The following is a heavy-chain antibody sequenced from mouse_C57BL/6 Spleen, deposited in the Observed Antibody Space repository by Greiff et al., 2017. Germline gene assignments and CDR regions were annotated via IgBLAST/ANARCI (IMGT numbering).Heavy chain of an antibody. Sequence: VKLMESGPELVKPGASVKISCKASGYAFSSSWMNWVKQRPGKGLEWIGRIYPGDGDTNYNGKFKGKATLTADKSSSTASMQLSSLTSEDSAVYFCARLDYGSFDYWGQGTTLTVSS. CDR3: ARLDYGSFDY. J-gene: IGHJ2*01. D-gene: IGHD1-1*01. CDR2: IYPGDGDT. V-gene: IGHV1-82*01. CDR1: GYAFSSSW.